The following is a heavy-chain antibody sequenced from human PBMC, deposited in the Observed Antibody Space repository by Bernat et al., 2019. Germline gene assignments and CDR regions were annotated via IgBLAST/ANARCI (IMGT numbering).Heavy chain of an antibody. V-gene: IGHV3-53*01. D-gene: IGHD5-12*01. CDR2: IYSGGST. J-gene: IGHJ6*03. Sequence: EVQLVESGGGLIQPGGSLRLSCAASGFTVSSNYMSWVRQAPGKGLEWVSVIYSGGSTYYADSVKGRFTISRDNSKNTLYLQMNSLRAEDTAVYSCAAHIGARIWANDYMDVWGKGTTVTVSS. CDR1: GFTVSSNY. CDR3: AAHIGARIWANDYMDV.